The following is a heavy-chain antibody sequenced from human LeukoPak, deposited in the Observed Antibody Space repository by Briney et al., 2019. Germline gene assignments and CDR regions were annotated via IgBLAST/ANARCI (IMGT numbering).Heavy chain of an antibody. CDR3: ARDRITMVRGVQNWFDP. Sequence: ASVKVSCKASGYTFTSYYMHWVRQAPGQGLEWMGIINPSGGSTSYAQKFQGRVTMTRDTPTSTVYMELSSLRSEDTAVYYCARDRITMVRGVQNWFDPWGQGTLVTVSS. CDR2: INPSGGST. V-gene: IGHV1-46*01. CDR1: GYTFTSYY. D-gene: IGHD3-10*01. J-gene: IGHJ5*02.